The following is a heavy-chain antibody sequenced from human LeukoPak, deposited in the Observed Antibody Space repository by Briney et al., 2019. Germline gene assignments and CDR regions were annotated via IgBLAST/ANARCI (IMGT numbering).Heavy chain of an antibody. Sequence: PGRSLRLSCAASGFTFSNYWMSWVRQAPGKGLEWVANIKRDVSDKYYVDSVKGRFTISRDNAKNSLYLQMNSLRAEDTAVYYCARDTVATTFDYWGQGTVVTVSS. V-gene: IGHV3-7*04. CDR1: GFTFSNYW. CDR2: IKRDVSDK. J-gene: IGHJ4*02. D-gene: IGHD4-17*01. CDR3: ARDTVATTFDY.